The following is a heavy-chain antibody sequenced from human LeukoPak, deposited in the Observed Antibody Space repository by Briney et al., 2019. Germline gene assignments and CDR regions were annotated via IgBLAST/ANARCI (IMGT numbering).Heavy chain of an antibody. CDR3: ARDRAYGDEPQFDY. CDR2: IYYSGST. D-gene: IGHD4-17*01. CDR1: AGSLSSYY. Sequence: KTSETLSLTRTVSAGSLSSYYWTWIRQRPGKGLGCIGHIYYSGSTNYNPSLKSRVTISLDTSKSQFSLKLSSVTAADTAVYYCARDRAYGDEPQFDYWGQGTLVTVSS. J-gene: IGHJ4*02. V-gene: IGHV4-59*01.